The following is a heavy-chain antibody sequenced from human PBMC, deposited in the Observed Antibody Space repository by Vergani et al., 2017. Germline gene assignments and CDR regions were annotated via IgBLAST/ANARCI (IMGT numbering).Heavy chain of an antibody. CDR3: ASLVAATPFDY. Sequence: EVQLVESGGGLVQTGGSLRLSCAASGFTFSSYEMNWVRQAPGKGLEWVSYISSSGSTIYYADSVKGRFTISRDNAKNSLYLQMNSLRAEDTAVYYCASLVAATPFDYWGQGTLVTVSS. CDR2: ISSSGSTI. V-gene: IGHV3-48*03. CDR1: GFTFSSYE. D-gene: IGHD2-15*01. J-gene: IGHJ4*02.